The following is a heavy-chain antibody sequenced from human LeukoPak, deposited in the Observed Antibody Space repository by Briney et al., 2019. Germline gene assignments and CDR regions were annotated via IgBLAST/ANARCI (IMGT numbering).Heavy chain of an antibody. J-gene: IGHJ4*02. Sequence: GGSLRLSCAASGFTFSSYWMSWVRQAPGKGLEWVANIKQDGSEKYYVDSVKGRFTISRDNAKNSLYLQMNSLRAEDTAVYYCARVGYCSAGSCYVRFDYWGQGTLVTVSS. CDR1: GFTFSSYW. V-gene: IGHV3-7*03. D-gene: IGHD2-15*01. CDR2: IKQDGSEK. CDR3: ARVGYCSAGSCYVRFDY.